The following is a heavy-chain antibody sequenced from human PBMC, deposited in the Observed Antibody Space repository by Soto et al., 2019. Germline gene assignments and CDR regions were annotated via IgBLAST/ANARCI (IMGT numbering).Heavy chain of an antibody. CDR2: IYHLGIT. D-gene: IGHD1-26*01. V-gene: IGHV4-4*02. J-gene: IGHJ4*02. Sequence: SETLSLTCAVSGGSITISNWWSWVRQPPGKGLEWIGEIYHLGITNYNPSLKSRVTISVDKSKNQFSLNLTSVTAADTAVYYCARDSRGLQWELHDWSQGTLVTVS. CDR1: GGSITISNW. CDR3: ARDSRGLQWELHD.